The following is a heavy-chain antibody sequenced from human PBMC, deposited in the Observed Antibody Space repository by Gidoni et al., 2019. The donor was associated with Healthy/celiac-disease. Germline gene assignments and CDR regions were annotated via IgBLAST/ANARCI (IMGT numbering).Heavy chain of an antibody. CDR2: ISWDGGST. V-gene: IGHV3-43*01. CDR3: AKDSDGSAAYYYYGMDV. J-gene: IGHJ6*02. Sequence: EVQLVESGGVVVQPGGSLRLSCSASGFTFDDSTMHWVRQAPGKGLEWVSLISWDGGSTYYADSVKGRFTISRDNSKNSLYLQMNSLRTEDTALYYCAKDSDGSAAYYYYGMDVWGQGTTVTVSS. D-gene: IGHD1-26*01. CDR1: GFTFDDST.